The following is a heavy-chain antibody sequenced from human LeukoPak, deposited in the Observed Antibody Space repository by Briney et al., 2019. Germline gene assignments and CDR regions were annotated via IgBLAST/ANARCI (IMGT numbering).Heavy chain of an antibody. CDR1: GGTFSSYA. V-gene: IGHV1-69*13. CDR3: ASGRTSSGWLFDY. Sequence: SVKVSCKASGGTFSSYAISWVRQAPGQGLEWMGGIIPIFGTANYAQKFQGRVTITADESTSTAYMELSSLRSEDTAAYYCASGRTSSGWLFDYWGQGTLVTVSS. J-gene: IGHJ4*02. D-gene: IGHD6-19*01. CDR2: IIPIFGTA.